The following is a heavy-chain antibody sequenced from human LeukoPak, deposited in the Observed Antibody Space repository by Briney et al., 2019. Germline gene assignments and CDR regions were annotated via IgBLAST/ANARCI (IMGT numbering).Heavy chain of an antibody. V-gene: IGHV3-23*01. CDR1: GFIFSDYA. D-gene: IGHD1-26*01. CDR2: ISASGENT. Sequence: SGGSLRLSCAASGFIFSDYAMTWVRQAPGKGLEWVSAISASGENTHYADSVKGRFTISRDNSMNTLYLQMNSLRAEDMAVYYCAADAWRAGFLSESYFAYFDDWGQGTLVTVTS. J-gene: IGHJ4*02. CDR3: AADAWRAGFLSESYFAYFDD.